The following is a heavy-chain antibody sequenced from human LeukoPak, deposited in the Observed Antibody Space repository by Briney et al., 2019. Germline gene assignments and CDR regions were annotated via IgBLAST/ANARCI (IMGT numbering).Heavy chain of an antibody. J-gene: IGHJ3*02. CDR2: INGDDDK. Sequence: SGPTLVKPTQTLTLTCTFSGFSLSTSGVGVGWIRQPPGKALEWLALINGDDDKRYSPSLKSRLTITQDTSKNQVVLIMTNMDPVDTATYYCAHRPWFFAFDIWGQGTMVTVSS. V-gene: IGHV2-5*02. D-gene: IGHD3-10*01. CDR3: AHRPWFFAFDI. CDR1: GFSLSTSGVG.